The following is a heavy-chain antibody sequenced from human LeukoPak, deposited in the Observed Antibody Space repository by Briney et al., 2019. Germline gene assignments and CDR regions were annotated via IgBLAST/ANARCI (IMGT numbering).Heavy chain of an antibody. CDR1: GGSFSGYY. D-gene: IGHD3-10*01. J-gene: IGHJ4*02. CDR2: INHSGST. V-gene: IGHV4-34*01. Sequence: PSETLSLTCAVYGGSFSGYYWSWIRQPLGKGLEWIGEINHSGSTNYNPSLKSRVTISVDTSKNQFSLKLSSVTAADTAVYYCARRAYYGSGSYGYWGQGTLVTVSS. CDR3: ARRAYYGSGSYGY.